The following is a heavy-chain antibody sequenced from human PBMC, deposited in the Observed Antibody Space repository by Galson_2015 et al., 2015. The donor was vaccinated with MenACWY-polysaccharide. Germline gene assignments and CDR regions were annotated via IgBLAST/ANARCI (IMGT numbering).Heavy chain of an antibody. V-gene: IGHV3-23*01. CDR2: ISGSGGST. Sequence: SLRLSCAASGFTFSSYAMSWVRQVPGKGLEWVSGISGSGGSTYYADSVKGRFTTSRDNSKNMLYLQMNSLRAEDTAVYYCAKDRCSSSWYFDYWGQGTLVTVSS. CDR1: GFTFSSYA. D-gene: IGHD6-13*01. CDR3: AKDRCSSSWYFDY. J-gene: IGHJ4*02.